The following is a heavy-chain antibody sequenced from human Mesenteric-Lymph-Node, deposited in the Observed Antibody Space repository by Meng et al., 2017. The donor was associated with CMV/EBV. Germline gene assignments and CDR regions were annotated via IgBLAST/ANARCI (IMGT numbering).Heavy chain of an antibody. CDR3: ARGRDGYNYPY. CDR2: INPNSGNT. J-gene: IGHJ4*02. V-gene: IGHV1-8*02. Sequence: ASVKVSCKASGGTFSSYAISWVRQAAGQGLEWMGWINPNSGNTGYAQKFQGRVTMTRDTSISTAYMELSSLRSEDTAVYYCARGRDGYNYPYWGQGTLVTVSS. D-gene: IGHD5-24*01. CDR1: GGTFSSYA.